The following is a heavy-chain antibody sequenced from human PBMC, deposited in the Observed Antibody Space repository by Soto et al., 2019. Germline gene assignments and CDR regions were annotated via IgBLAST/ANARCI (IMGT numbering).Heavy chain of an antibody. CDR1: GGSITRGGYY. CDR2: IYNSGTT. Sequence: QVQLQESGPGLVKPSETLSLTCTVSGGSITRGGYYWSWNRQHSGKGLERIGYIYNSGTTYYNPSLKSRVTISVDTSMKQFSLKLTSVTAADTAVYYCARDPAPWGQGTLVTVSS. V-gene: IGHV4-31*03. J-gene: IGHJ5*02. CDR3: ARDPAP.